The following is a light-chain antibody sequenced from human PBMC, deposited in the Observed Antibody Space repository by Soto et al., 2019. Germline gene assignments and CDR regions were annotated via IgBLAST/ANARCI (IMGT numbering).Light chain of an antibody. CDR2: DAS. CDR3: QQRRKWPPIP. V-gene: IGKV3-11*01. Sequence: EIVLTQSPATLSLSPGERATLSCRASQSVSSYLAWYQQKPGQAPRLLIYDASNRATGIPARFSGSGSGTDFTLTISSLEPEDFSVYYCQQRRKWPPIPFGQGPRLEIK. CDR1: QSVSSY. J-gene: IGKJ5*01.